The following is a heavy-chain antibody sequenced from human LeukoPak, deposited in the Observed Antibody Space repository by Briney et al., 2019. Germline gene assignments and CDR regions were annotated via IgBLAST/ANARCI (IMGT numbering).Heavy chain of an antibody. CDR3: ASNDQLWFGELLFGY. V-gene: IGHV4-4*07. Sequence: PSETLSLTCTVSGGSISSYYWSWIRQPAGKGLEWIGRIYTSGSTNYNPSLKSRVTMSVDTSKNQFSLKLSSVTAADTAVYYCASNDQLWFGELLFGYWGQGTLVTVSS. CDR2: IYTSGST. D-gene: IGHD3-10*01. J-gene: IGHJ4*02. CDR1: GGSISSYY.